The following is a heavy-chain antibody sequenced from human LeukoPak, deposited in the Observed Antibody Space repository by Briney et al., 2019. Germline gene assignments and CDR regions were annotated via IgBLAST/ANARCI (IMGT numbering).Heavy chain of an antibody. CDR2: IKSKTNGGTS. CDR1: GFPFSNAW. J-gene: IGHJ4*01. V-gene: IGHV3-15*07. CDR3: TTHSVTVTGTHF. D-gene: IGHD6-19*01. Sequence: GGSLRLSCVASGFPFSNAWMTWVRQSPGMGLEWVGRIKSKTNGGTSDYAAPVKGRFTISRDDPKNTLYLQINSLKPEDTAMYYCTTHSVTVTGTHFWGQGALVTVSS.